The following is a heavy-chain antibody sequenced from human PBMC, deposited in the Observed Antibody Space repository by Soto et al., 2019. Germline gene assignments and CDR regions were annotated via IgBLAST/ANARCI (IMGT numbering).Heavy chain of an antibody. J-gene: IGHJ4*02. Sequence: GGSLRLSCAASGFTVSSNYMSWVRQAPGKGLEWVSVIYSGGSTYYADSVKGRFTISRDNSKNTLYLQMNSLRAEDTAVYYCARARDDLPPEAYYFDYWGQGTLVTVAS. D-gene: IGHD1-1*01. CDR3: ARARDDLPPEAYYFDY. CDR1: GFTVSSNY. V-gene: IGHV3-53*01. CDR2: IYSGGST.